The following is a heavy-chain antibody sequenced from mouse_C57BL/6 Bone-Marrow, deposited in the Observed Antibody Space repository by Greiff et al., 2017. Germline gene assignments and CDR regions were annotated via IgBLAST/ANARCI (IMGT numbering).Heavy chain of an antibody. D-gene: IGHD2-4*01. J-gene: IGHJ4*01. CDR1: GYTFTNYW. CDR3: ARSYDCDDYTVNC. CDR2: MHPNGGSP. Sequence: QVQLQQPGAELVKPGASVTLSCKASGYTFTNYWMHWVKPRPGQGLEWIGMMHPNGGSPDYNEKFKSEATLSVDKSSRTAYMELSSLTSEDSAVYYCARSYDCDDYTVNCWGQGTSVTVSS. V-gene: IGHV1-64*01.